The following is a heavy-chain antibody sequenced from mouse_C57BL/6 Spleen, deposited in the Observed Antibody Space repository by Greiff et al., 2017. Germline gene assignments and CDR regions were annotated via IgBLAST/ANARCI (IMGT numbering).Heavy chain of an antibody. CDR3: ARVSWVYAMDY. Sequence: QVQLKQSGPELVKPGASVKISCKASGYAFSSSWMNWVKQRPGKGLEWIGRIYPGDGDTNYNGKFKGKATLTADKSSSTAYMQLSSLTSEDSAVYFCARVSWVYAMDYWGQGTSVTVSS. CDR2: IYPGDGDT. D-gene: IGHD4-1*01. V-gene: IGHV1-82*01. CDR1: GYAFSSSW. J-gene: IGHJ4*01.